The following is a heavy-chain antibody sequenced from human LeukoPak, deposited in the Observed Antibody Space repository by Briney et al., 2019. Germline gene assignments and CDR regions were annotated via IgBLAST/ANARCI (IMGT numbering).Heavy chain of an antibody. CDR3: ARSYYGSGSSFYAFDV. V-gene: IGHV4-30-4*08. CDR2: IYYSGST. Sequence: SETLSLTCAVYGGSFSGYYWSWIRQPPGKGLEWIGYIYYSGSTYYNPSLKSRVTISVDTSKNQFSLKLSSVTAADTAVYYCARSYYGSGSSFYAFDVWGQGTMVTVSS. CDR1: GGSFSGYY. D-gene: IGHD3-10*01. J-gene: IGHJ3*01.